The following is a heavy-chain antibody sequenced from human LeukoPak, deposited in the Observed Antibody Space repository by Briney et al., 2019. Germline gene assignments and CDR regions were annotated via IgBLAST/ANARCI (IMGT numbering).Heavy chain of an antibody. Sequence: ASVKVSCKASGYTFTSYGISWVRQAPGQGLEWMGWISAYNGNTNYAQKLQGRVTMTTDTSTSTAYMELRSLRSDDTAVYYCAREYYVSSGYYYRFDYWGQGTLVTVSS. V-gene: IGHV1-18*01. J-gene: IGHJ4*02. CDR3: AREYYVSSGYYYRFDY. D-gene: IGHD3-22*01. CDR2: ISAYNGNT. CDR1: GYTFTSYG.